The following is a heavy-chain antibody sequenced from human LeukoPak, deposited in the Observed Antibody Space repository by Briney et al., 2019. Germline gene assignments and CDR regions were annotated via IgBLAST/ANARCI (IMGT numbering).Heavy chain of an antibody. J-gene: IGHJ4*02. CDR1: GYTFTSYG. D-gene: IGHD1-26*01. CDR3: ARDSGILSATIDY. V-gene: IGHV1-2*02. CDR2: INPNSGGT. Sequence: ASVKVSCKASGYTFTSYGISWVRQAPGQGLEWMGWINPNSGGTNYAQKFQGRVTMTRDTSISTAYMELSRLRSDDTAVYYCARDSGILSATIDYWGQGTLVTVSS.